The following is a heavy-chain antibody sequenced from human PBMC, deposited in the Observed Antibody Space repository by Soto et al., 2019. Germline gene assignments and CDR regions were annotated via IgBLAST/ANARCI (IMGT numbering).Heavy chain of an antibody. CDR2: ISYDGSNK. V-gene: IGHV3-30*18. CDR3: AKLYCSGGSGYDPNAFDI. Sequence: QVQLVESGGGVVQPGRSLRLACAASGLTFSSYGRHWVRQAPGKGLEWVAVISYDGSNKYYADSVKGRFTISRDNSKNTLYLQMNSMRAEETAVYYCAKLYCSGGSGYDPNAFDIWGQGKMVTVSS. CDR1: GLTFSSYG. J-gene: IGHJ3*02. D-gene: IGHD2-15*01.